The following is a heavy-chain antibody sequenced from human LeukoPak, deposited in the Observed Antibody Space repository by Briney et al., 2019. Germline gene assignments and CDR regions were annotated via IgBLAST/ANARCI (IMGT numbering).Heavy chain of an antibody. D-gene: IGHD5-24*01. CDR1: GGSIGTYY. V-gene: IGHV4-59*12. CDR3: ARATVRDGYNTVDY. CDR2: IYYSGST. J-gene: IGHJ4*02. Sequence: KPSETLSLTCTVSGGSIGTYYWSWIRQPPGKGLEWIGYIYYSGSTKSNPSLKSRVTISLDTSKNQFSLKLSPVTAADTAVYYCARATVRDGYNTVDYWGQGTLVTVSS.